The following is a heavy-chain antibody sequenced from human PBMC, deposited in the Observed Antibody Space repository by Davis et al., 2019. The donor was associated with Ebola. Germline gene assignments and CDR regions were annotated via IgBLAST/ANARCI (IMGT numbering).Heavy chain of an antibody. Sequence: GGSLRLSCAASGFIFSSYVMSWVRHAPGTWLEWVSTLGTSPDTYYADSVKGRFTISRDNSKNTLYLQMNSLRAEDTAVYYCATTPQYSSGQKKPCDYWGQGTLVTVSS. D-gene: IGHD6-19*01. J-gene: IGHJ4*02. CDR3: ATTPQYSSGQKKPCDY. CDR1: GFIFSSYV. CDR2: LGTSPDT. V-gene: IGHV3-23*01.